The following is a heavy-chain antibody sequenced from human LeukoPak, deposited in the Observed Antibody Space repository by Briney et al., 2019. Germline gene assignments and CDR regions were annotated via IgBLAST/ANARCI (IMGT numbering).Heavy chain of an antibody. D-gene: IGHD6-19*01. Sequence: GASVKVSCKASGYTFTSYYMHWVRQAPGQGLEWMGIINPSGGSTSYAQKFQGRVTMTRDTSTSTVYMELSSLRSEDTAVYYCARVLAVAGKANYYYGMDVWGQGTTVTVSS. CDR3: ARVLAVAGKANYYYGMDV. CDR1: GYTFTSYY. CDR2: INPSGGST. J-gene: IGHJ6*02. V-gene: IGHV1-46*01.